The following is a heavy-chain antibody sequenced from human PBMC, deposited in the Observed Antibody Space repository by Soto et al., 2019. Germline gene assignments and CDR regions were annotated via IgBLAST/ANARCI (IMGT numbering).Heavy chain of an antibody. CDR3: ARESWMVYPNNWFDP. J-gene: IGHJ5*02. D-gene: IGHD2-8*01. V-gene: IGHV3-48*01. Sequence: GGSLRLSCAASGFTFSSYSMNWVRQAPGKGLEWVSYISSSSTIYYADSVKGRFTISRDNAKNSLYLQMNSLRAEDTAVYYCARESWMVYPNNWFDPWGQGTLVTVSS. CDR2: ISSSSTI. CDR1: GFTFSSYS.